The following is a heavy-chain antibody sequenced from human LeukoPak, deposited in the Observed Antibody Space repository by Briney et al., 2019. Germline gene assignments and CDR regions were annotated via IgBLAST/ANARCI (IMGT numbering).Heavy chain of an antibody. CDR2: INPNSGGT. CDR1: GYTFTGYY. D-gene: IGHD3-16*01. J-gene: IGHJ4*02. Sequence: ASVKVSCKASGYTFTGYYMHWVRQAPGQGLEWMGWINPNSGGTNYAQKFQGRVTMTEDTSTDTAYMELSSLRSEDTAVYYCAPSPGGSYFDYWGQGTLVTVSS. CDR3: APSPGGSYFDY. V-gene: IGHV1-2*02.